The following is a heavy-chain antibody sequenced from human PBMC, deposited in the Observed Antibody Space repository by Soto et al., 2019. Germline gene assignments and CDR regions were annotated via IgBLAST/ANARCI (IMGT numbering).Heavy chain of an antibody. D-gene: IGHD3-22*01. CDR1: GSTFSSYT. J-gene: IGHJ4*02. CDR2: IIPILGIA. CDR3: ATYYYDSSGYGPRY. V-gene: IGHV1-69*02. Sequence: SVKVSRKASGSTFSSYTINWVRQAPGQGLEWMGRIIPILGIANYAQKFQGRVTITADKSTSTAYMELSSLRSEDTAVYYCATYYYDSSGYGPRYWGQGTLVTVSS.